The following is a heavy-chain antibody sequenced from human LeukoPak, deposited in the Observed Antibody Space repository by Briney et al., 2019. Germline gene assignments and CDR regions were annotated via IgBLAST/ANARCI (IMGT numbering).Heavy chain of an antibody. V-gene: IGHV1-2*02. Sequence: GASVKVSCKASGYTFTGYYMHWVRQAPGQGLEWMGWINPNSGGTNYAQKFQGRVTMTRNTSISTAYMELSSLRSEDTAVYYCARGEVYSSSWYYFAHYYYYYMDVWGKGTTVTISS. CDR1: GYTFTGYY. CDR3: ARGEVYSSSWYYFAHYYYYYMDV. CDR2: INPNSGGT. D-gene: IGHD6-13*01. J-gene: IGHJ6*03.